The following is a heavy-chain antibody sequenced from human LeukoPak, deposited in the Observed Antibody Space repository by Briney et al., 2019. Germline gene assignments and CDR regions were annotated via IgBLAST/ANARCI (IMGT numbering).Heavy chain of an antibody. Sequence: PEPLSLTCTVSGRSSNSYYWTWIRQPPGKFLEWIGYIYYSGTHNYNPPLKIRVTISVDTSKNQLSRTLSSVTAADTAVYYCARGRSNPEYWGQGTLVTVSS. CDR3: ARGRSNPEY. V-gene: IGHV4-59*01. CDR1: GRSSNSYY. CDR2: IYYSGTH. J-gene: IGHJ4*02.